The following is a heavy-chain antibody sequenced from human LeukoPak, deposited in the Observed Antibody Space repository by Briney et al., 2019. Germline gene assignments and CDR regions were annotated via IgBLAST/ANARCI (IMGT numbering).Heavy chain of an antibody. V-gene: IGHV3-49*04. CDR2: IRSKAYGGTT. CDR3: ADWAPGGY. Sequence: PGGSLRLSCTASGFTFGDYVMSWVRQAPGKGLEWVGFIRSKAYGGTTKNAASVKGRFTISRDDSRSIAYLQMNSLKTEDTAVYYCADWAPGGYWGQGTLVTVSS. J-gene: IGHJ4*02. D-gene: IGHD3/OR15-3a*01. CDR1: GFTFGDYV.